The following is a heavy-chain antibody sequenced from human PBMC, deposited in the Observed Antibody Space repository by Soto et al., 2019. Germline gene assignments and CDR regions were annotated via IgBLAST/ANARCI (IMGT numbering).Heavy chain of an antibody. CDR1: GFTFSSYG. CDR2: IWYDGSNK. J-gene: IGHJ4*02. CDR3: ARDRYSSGCSDLDY. D-gene: IGHD6-19*01. V-gene: IGHV3-33*01. Sequence: QVQLVESGGGVVQPGRSLRLSCAASGFTFSSYGMHWVRQAPGKGLEWVAVIWYDGSNKYYADSVKGQFTISRDNSKNTLYLQMNSLRAEDTAVYYCARDRYSSGCSDLDYWGQGTLVTVSS.